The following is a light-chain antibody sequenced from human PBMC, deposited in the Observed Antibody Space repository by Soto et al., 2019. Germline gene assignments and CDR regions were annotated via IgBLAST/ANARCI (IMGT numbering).Light chain of an antibody. V-gene: IGKV3-20*01. CDR3: QQYGSSPPAT. Sequence: EIVLTQSPGTLSLSPGERATLSCRASQSVSSSYLAWHQQKPGQAPRLLIYGASSRATGIPDRFSGSGSGTDFTLTISRLEPEDFAVYYCQQYGSSPPATFGQGTKVDIK. CDR1: QSVSSSY. CDR2: GAS. J-gene: IGKJ1*01.